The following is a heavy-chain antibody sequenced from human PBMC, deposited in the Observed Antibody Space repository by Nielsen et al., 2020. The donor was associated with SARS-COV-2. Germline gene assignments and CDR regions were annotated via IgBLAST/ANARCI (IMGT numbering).Heavy chain of an antibody. Sequence: GESLKISCAASGFTFSSYAMHWVRQAPGKGLEWVAVISYDGSNKYYADSVKGRFTISRDNSKNTLYLQMNSLRAEDTAVYYCARGGITIFGVVIEGSLDYWGQGTLVTVSS. J-gene: IGHJ4*02. CDR2: ISYDGSNK. D-gene: IGHD3-3*01. V-gene: IGHV3-30-3*01. CDR1: GFTFSSYA. CDR3: ARGGITIFGVVIEGSLDY.